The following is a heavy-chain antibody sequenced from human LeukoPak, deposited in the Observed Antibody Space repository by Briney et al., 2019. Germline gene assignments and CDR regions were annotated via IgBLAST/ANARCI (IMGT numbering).Heavy chain of an antibody. Sequence: PGGSLRLSCAASGFNFSSYAMHWVRQAPGKGLEYVSAISSNGGSTYYANSVKGRLTISRDNSKNTLYLQMNSLRAEDTAVYYCAKDGGIAARQSYMDVWGKGTTVTVSS. CDR1: GFNFSSYA. D-gene: IGHD6-6*01. J-gene: IGHJ6*03. CDR3: AKDGGIAARQSYMDV. CDR2: ISSNGGST. V-gene: IGHV3-64*01.